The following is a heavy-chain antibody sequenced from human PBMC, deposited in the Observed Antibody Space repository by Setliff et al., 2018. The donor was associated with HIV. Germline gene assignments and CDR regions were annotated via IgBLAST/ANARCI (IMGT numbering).Heavy chain of an antibody. J-gene: IGHJ4*02. CDR1: GFTLNTYA. V-gene: IGHV3-23*01. CDR2: FIGSADTM. D-gene: IGHD6-13*01. Sequence: GGSLRLSCVVSGFTLNTYAMSWVRQAPGKGLEWVAGFIGSADTMYYEDSVKGRFAISRDTSKNTLYLQMNNLRVEDTAIYYCAKDPVRAHGGSGWYYFDSWGQGTLVTVSS. CDR3: AKDPVRAHGGSGWYYFDS.